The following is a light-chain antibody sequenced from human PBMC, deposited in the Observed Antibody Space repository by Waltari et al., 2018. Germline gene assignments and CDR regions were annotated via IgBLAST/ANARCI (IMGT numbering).Light chain of an antibody. J-gene: IGLJ2*01. CDR3: QSADSSGTYVV. CDR2: KDI. V-gene: IGLV3-25*03. Sequence: SYELTQPPSVSVSPGQTARITCSGDALPKRYASWYQQKPGQAPVLVIYKDIERPSGIPERFSGSRSGTTVTLTISGVQAEDEADYYCQSADSSGTYVVFGGGTKLTVL. CDR1: ALPKRY.